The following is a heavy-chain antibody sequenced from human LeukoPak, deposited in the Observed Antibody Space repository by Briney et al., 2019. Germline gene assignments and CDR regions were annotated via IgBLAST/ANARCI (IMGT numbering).Heavy chain of an antibody. J-gene: IGHJ4*02. Sequence: SETLSLTCAVYGGSFSGYYWSWIRQPPGKGLEWIGEINHSGSTNYNPSLKSRVTISVDTSKNQFSLKLSSVTAADTAVYYCARGGYSYARDRYFDYWGQGTLVTVSS. CDR3: ARGGYSYARDRYFDY. CDR2: INHSGST. D-gene: IGHD5-18*01. CDR1: GGSFSGYY. V-gene: IGHV4-34*01.